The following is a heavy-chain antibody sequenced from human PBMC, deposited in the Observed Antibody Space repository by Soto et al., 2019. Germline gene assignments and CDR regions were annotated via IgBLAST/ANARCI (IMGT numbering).Heavy chain of an antibody. V-gene: IGHV3-7*05. Sequence: PGRSLRLSCAASGFTFSAKWMGWVRQAPGKGLEWVANIKEDGSEKHSVDSVKGRFTISRDNAKNSVYLQMNSLRAEDTTVYYCARGRFLSGMDVWGQGTTVTVSS. CDR3: ARGRFLSGMDV. CDR1: GFTFSAKW. J-gene: IGHJ6*02. D-gene: IGHD3-3*01. CDR2: IKEDGSEK.